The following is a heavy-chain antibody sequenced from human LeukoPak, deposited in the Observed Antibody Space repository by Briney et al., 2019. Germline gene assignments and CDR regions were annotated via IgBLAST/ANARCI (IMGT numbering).Heavy chain of an antibody. CDR2: MNPNRGIT. V-gene: IGHV1-8*01. D-gene: IGHD2-21*01. Sequence: GASVKVSCKASGYTFTSYDINGVRQATGQGREWMGWMNPNRGITGYAQKFQGRVTMTRQTHIRTAYMELSSLRSEDTAVHYCARGLNTRRDCGKMYYYYYYMDVWGKGPTVTVSS. CDR1: GYTFTSYD. J-gene: IGHJ6*03. CDR3: ARGLNTRRDCGKMYYYYYYMDV.